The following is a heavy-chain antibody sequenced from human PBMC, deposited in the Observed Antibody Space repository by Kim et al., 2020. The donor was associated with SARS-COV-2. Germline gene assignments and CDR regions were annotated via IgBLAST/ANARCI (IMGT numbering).Heavy chain of an antibody. D-gene: IGHD4-17*01. CDR1: GFTFSSYS. CDR2: ISSSSSYI. J-gene: IGHJ4*02. Sequence: GGSLRLSCAASGFTFSSYSMNWVRQAPGKGLEWVSSISSSSSYIYYADSVKGRFTISRDNAKNSLYLQMNSLRAEDTAVYYCASPPLRWYRLYYFDYWGQGTLVTVSS. CDR3: ASPPLRWYRLYYFDY. V-gene: IGHV3-21*01.